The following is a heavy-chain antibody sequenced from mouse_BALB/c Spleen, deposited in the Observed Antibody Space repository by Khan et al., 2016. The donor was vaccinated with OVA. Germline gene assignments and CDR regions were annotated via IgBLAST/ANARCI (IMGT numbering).Heavy chain of an antibody. D-gene: IGHD2-3*01. CDR1: GYSFTGYY. CDR3: ARSGYYAAMDY. J-gene: IGHJ4*01. Sequence: EVQLQQSGPELAKPGASVKISCETSGYSFTGYYMSWVKQSHVKSLEWIGRIYPYNGATNYNQNFKDKASLTVNKSSNTAYMELHSLTSEDSAVFSCARSGYYAAMDYWGQGTSVTVSS. CDR2: IYPYNGAT. V-gene: IGHV1-31*01.